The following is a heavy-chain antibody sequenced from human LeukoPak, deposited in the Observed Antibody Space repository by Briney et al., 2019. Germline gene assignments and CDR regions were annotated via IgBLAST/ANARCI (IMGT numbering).Heavy chain of an antibody. J-gene: IGHJ4*02. V-gene: IGHV3-48*03. D-gene: IGHD3-10*01. CDR2: ISSSGNTI. Sequence: PGGSLRLSCAASGFTLSSYEMNWVRQAPGKGLEWVSYISSSGNTIYYADSVKGRFTISRDNAKNTLYLQTNSLRAEDTAVYYCAKEGGVLLWFGELLFSDYWGQGTLVTVSS. CDR1: GFTLSSYE. CDR3: AKEGGVLLWFGELLFSDY.